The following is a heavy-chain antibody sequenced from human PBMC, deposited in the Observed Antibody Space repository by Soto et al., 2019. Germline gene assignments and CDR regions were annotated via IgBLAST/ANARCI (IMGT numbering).Heavy chain of an antibody. CDR1: GYTFTGYY. Sequence: GSVKVSCKASGYTFTGYYMHWVRQAPGQGLEWMGWINPNSGGTNYAQKFQGRVTMTRDTSISTAYMELSRLRSDDTAVYYCARARINPSDAFDIWGQGTMVTVSS. CDR3: ARARINPSDAFDI. V-gene: IGHV1-2*02. J-gene: IGHJ3*02. CDR2: INPNSGGT.